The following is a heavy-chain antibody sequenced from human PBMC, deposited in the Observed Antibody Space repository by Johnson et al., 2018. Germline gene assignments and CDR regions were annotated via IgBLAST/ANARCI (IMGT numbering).Heavy chain of an antibody. CDR1: GGSISSYY. CDR2: IYHSGST. D-gene: IGHD6-13*01. Sequence: QVQLQESGPGLVKPSETLSLTCTVSGGSISSYYWSWIRQPPGKGLEWIGYIYHSGSTNYTPSLRSRVTISVDTSKNQFSLKLSSVTAADTAVYYCARAPSFIAAAGTGYYDYYMDVCGKGTTVTVSS. V-gene: IGHV4-59*01. CDR3: ARAPSFIAAAGTGYYDYYMDV. J-gene: IGHJ6*03.